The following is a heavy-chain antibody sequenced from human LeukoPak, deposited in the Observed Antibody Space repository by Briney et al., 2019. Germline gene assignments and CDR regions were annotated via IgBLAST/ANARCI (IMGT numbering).Heavy chain of an antibody. CDR3: AKRAMVRGVIPTYYFDY. V-gene: IGHV3-23*01. CDR1: GFTFSSYA. J-gene: IGHJ4*02. Sequence: GGSLRLSCAASGFTFSSYAMSWVRQAPGKGLEWVSAISGSGGSTYYADSVKGRFTISRDNSKNTLYLQMNSLRAEGTAVYYCAKRAMVRGVIPTYYFDYWGQGTLVTVSS. D-gene: IGHD3-10*01. CDR2: ISGSGGST.